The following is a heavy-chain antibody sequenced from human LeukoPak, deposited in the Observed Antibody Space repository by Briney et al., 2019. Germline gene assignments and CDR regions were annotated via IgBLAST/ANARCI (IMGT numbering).Heavy chain of an antibody. V-gene: IGHV3-30*02. D-gene: IGHD4-17*01. CDR3: AKDGAYGDYEDY. CDR1: GFTFSSYG. CDR2: IRYDGSNK. Sequence: GGSLRLSCAASGFTFSSYGMHWVRQTPGKGLEWVEFIRYDGSNKYYADSVKGRFTISRDNSKNTLYLQMNSLRAEDTAVYYCAKDGAYGDYEDYWGQGTLVTVSS. J-gene: IGHJ4*02.